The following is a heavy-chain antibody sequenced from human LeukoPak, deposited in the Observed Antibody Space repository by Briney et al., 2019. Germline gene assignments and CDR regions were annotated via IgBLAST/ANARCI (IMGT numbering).Heavy chain of an antibody. J-gene: IGHJ1*01. V-gene: IGHV3-7*04. CDR2: IIQDGSDK. CDR3: ARDFQTDK. Sequence: GGSLRLSCAASGFRFSSYWMSWVRQAPGKGLEWVANIIQDGSDKYYVDSVKGRFTISRDNAKNSLSLQTDSLRVEDTAVYYCARDFQTDKWGQGTLVTVSS. CDR1: GFRFSSYW.